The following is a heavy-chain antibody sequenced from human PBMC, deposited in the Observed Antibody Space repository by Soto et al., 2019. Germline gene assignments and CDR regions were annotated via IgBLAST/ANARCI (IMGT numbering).Heavy chain of an antibody. CDR3: ARQPPGIAVAGTDYYYGMDV. CDR1: GDSFTSYW. J-gene: IGHJ6*02. V-gene: IGHV5-51*01. D-gene: IGHD6-19*01. Sequence: GESLKMSRNGSGDSFTSYWISQVPQRPWKGLEWVGIIYPGDSDTRYSPSFQGQVTISADKSISTAYLQWSSRKASDTAMYYCARQPPGIAVAGTDYYYGMDVWGQGTTVTVSS. CDR2: IYPGDSDT.